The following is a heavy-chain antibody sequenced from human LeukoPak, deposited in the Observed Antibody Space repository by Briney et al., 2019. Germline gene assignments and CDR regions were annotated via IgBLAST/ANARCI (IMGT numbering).Heavy chain of an antibody. D-gene: IGHD1-26*01. CDR3: SRDGRIVDSDFQH. J-gene: IGHJ1*01. Sequence: PGRSLSLSCAASGFTFSSYAMHWVRQAPGRGLEWVAVISYDGSNKYYADSVKGRFTISRDNSKNTLYLQMNSRRAEDTAVYYCSRDGRIVDSDFQHCGQDTLVTVSS. CDR1: GFTFSSYA. V-gene: IGHV3-30*04. CDR2: ISYDGSNK.